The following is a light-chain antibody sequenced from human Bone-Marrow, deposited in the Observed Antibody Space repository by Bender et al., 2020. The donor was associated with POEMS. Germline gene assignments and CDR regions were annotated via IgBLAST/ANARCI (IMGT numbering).Light chain of an antibody. CDR3: CSYVSTFSYV. CDR2: DVS. V-gene: IGLV2-14*03. J-gene: IGLJ1*01. CDR1: SSDVGGYNY. Sequence: QSALTQPASVSGSLGQSITISCTGTSSDVGGYNYVSWYQLHPGKALKLVLYDVSERPSGVPNRFSGSKSGNTASLTISGLQADDEATYYCCSYVSTFSYVFGTGTWVTV.